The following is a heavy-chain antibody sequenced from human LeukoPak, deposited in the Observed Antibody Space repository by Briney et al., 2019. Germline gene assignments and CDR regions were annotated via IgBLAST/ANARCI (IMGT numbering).Heavy chain of an antibody. Sequence: PGGSLRLSCAASGFTFSTYSMNWVRRAPGKGLEWISYISSSSSTIYYADPVKGRFTNSRDNAKNSVYLQMNSLRDEDTAVYYCASSRGLEYDSSGYYSPFDHWGQGTMVTVSS. J-gene: IGHJ4*02. V-gene: IGHV3-48*02. D-gene: IGHD3-22*01. CDR1: GFTFSTYS. CDR2: ISSSSSTI. CDR3: ASSRGLEYDSSGYYSPFDH.